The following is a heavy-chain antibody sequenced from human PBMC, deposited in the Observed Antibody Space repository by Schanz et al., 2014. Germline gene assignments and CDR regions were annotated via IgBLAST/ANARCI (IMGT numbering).Heavy chain of an antibody. CDR1: EFTFSSYK. CDR3: ARDRGYCSGGSCLTFDY. Sequence: EADLVESGGGLIQRGESLRLSCEASEFTFSSYKMNWVRQAPGKGLEWVSSISSSGSYIHYADSVKGRFTISRDNSKNTLYLQMNTLRAEDTAVYYCARDRGYCSGGSCLTFDYWGQGTLVTVSS. CDR2: ISSSGSYI. J-gene: IGHJ4*02. D-gene: IGHD2-15*01. V-gene: IGHV3-21*01.